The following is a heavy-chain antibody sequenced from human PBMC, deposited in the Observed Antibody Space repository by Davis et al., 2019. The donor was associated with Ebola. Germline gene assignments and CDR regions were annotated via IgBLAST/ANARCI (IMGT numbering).Heavy chain of an antibody. D-gene: IGHD1-26*01. CDR2: IYHSGST. J-gene: IGHJ4*02. Sequence: MPSETLSLTCAVYGGSFSGYYWSWIRQPPGKGLEWIGEIYHSGSTNYNPSLKSRVTISVDKSKNQFSLKLSSVTAADTAVYYCARGRGTWELLPDDYWGQGTLVTVSS. V-gene: IGHV4-34*01. CDR1: GGSFSGYY. CDR3: ARGRGTWELLPDDY.